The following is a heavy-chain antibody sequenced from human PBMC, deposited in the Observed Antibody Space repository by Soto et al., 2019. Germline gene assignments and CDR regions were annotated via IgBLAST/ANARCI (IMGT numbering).Heavy chain of an antibody. D-gene: IGHD2-2*02. CDR3: ARADLYCSSTSCYTIAVDY. V-gene: IGHV1-2*02. CDR1: VYTFTGYY. CDR2: INPNSGGT. Sequence: GXSVKVSCKASVYTFTGYYMHWVRQAPGQGLEWMGWINPNSGGTNYAQKFQGRVTMTRDTSISTAYMELSRLRSDDTAVYYCARADLYCSSTSCYTIAVDYWGQGTLVTVSS. J-gene: IGHJ4*02.